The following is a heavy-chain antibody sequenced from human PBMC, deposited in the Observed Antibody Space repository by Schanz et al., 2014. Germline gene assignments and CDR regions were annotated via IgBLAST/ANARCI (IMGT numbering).Heavy chain of an antibody. Sequence: QVQLVQSGAEVKKPGASVKVSCKASGYTFTSYGISWVRQAPGQGLEWMGWISPYNGNTNYAQKLQGRVTMTADTSTSTAYMDLRSLRSDDTAVYYCARDRRRYCSAGSFLRDNWFDTWGQGTLVIVSS. CDR3: ARDRRRYCSAGSFLRDNWFDT. CDR1: GYTFTSYG. D-gene: IGHD2-15*01. V-gene: IGHV1-18*01. CDR2: ISPYNGNT. J-gene: IGHJ5*02.